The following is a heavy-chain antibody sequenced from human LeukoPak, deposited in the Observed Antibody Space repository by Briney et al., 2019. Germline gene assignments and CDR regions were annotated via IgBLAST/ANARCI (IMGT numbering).Heavy chain of an antibody. Sequence: GGSLRLSCEASGLIFSDYSFNWIRQAPGQGLEWVASINPLASSIYYADSVRGRFIISRDNAMRVVYLEMDSLRAEDTAFYYCARLRRNFDRTGYYYYYDYWGRGTLVTVSS. CDR2: INPLASSI. V-gene: IGHV3-21*01. CDR3: ARLRRNFDRTGYYYYYDY. CDR1: GLIFSDYS. J-gene: IGHJ4*02. D-gene: IGHD3-22*01.